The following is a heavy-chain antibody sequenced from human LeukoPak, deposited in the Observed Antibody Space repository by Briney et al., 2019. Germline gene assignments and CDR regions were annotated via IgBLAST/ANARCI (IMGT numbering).Heavy chain of an antibody. V-gene: IGHV1-2*02. CDR3: ARDKLGLGELSLYDQ. CDR2: MNPNSGGT. J-gene: IGHJ5*02. CDR1: GYTLTEYY. D-gene: IGHD3-16*02. Sequence: GASVKVSCKASGYTLTEYYMHWVRQAPGQGREWMGWMNPNSGGTKYAQKFQGRVTMTRDTSISTAYMELSRLRSDDTAMYYCARDKLGLGELSLYDQWGQGTLVTVFS.